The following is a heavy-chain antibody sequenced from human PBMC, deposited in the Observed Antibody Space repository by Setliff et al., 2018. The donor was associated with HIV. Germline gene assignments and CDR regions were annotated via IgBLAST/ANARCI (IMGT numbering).Heavy chain of an antibody. Sequence: TLSLTCNVSGGSIRSSSYYWGWIRQPPGKGLEWIGSIYYRGSTYYNPSLKSRLTISVDTSKNHFSLKLTSVTAADTAVYYCARQYGAVKSVVTIVAKYFPHWGQGTPVTVSS. CDR3: ARQYGAVKSVVTIVAKYFPH. CDR1: GGSIRSSSYY. J-gene: IGHJ1*01. CDR2: IYYRGST. D-gene: IGHD2-21*02. V-gene: IGHV4-39*01.